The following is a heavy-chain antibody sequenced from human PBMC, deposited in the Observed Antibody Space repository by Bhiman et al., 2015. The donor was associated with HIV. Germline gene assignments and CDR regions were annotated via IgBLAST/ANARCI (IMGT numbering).Heavy chain of an antibody. CDR2: ISGSGVST. V-gene: IGHV3-23*01. CDR3: ARPGIVEVPAGFFDI. Sequence: EVQLLESGGGLVQPGGSLRLSCAASGFSFSTCAMNWVRQSPGKGLEWVSGISGSGVSTYSSNSVKGRFTVSRDNPKSTLYLQMNSLRAEDTAVYYCARPGIVEVPAGFFDIWGRGTMVTVSS. D-gene: IGHD2-2*01. CDR1: GFSFSTCA. J-gene: IGHJ3*02.